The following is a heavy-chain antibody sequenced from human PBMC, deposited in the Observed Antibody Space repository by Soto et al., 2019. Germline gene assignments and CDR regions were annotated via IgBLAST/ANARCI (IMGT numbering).Heavy chain of an antibody. CDR3: ARGSTIVRGAPSWFDP. D-gene: IGHD3-10*01. CDR1: GGTFSRYT. Sequence: QVQLVQSGAEVKKPGSSVKVSCKASGGTFSRYTINWVRQAPGQGLEWMGRIIPIAAIANYTQKFQGRVTSNVDKSSTTAYMALSSLRSDDTAVYYCARGSTIVRGAPSWFDPWGQGTLVTVSS. J-gene: IGHJ5*02. V-gene: IGHV1-69*02. CDR2: IIPIAAIA.